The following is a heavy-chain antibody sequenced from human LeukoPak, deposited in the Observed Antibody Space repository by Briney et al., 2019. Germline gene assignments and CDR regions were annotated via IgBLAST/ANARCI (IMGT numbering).Heavy chain of an antibody. CDR2: VNLQGGT. Sequence: SQTLSLTCHVSGCSITQSNYWKLVRQPPGKGLEWIGEVNLQGGTNYTPSLLRRVAISVDTSANHVSLQMTSVTAADTAVYYCAREGGSYRPLDYSGQGTLVTVSS. CDR1: GCSITQSNY. V-gene: IGHV4-4*02. J-gene: IGHJ4*02. D-gene: IGHD3-16*02. CDR3: AREGGSYRPLDY.